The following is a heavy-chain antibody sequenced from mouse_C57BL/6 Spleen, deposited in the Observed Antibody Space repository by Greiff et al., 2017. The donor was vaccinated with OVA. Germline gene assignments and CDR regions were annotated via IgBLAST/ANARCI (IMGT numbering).Heavy chain of an antibody. V-gene: IGHV5-17*01. Sequence: EVQVVESGGGLVKPGGSLKLSCAASGFTFSDYGMHWVRQAPEKGLEWVAYISSGSSTIYYADTVKGRFTISRDNAKNTLFLQMTSLRSEDTAMYYCARRGTAQATYAMDYWGQGTSVTVSS. D-gene: IGHD3-2*02. CDR2: ISSGSSTI. J-gene: IGHJ4*01. CDR3: ARRGTAQATYAMDY. CDR1: GFTFSDYG.